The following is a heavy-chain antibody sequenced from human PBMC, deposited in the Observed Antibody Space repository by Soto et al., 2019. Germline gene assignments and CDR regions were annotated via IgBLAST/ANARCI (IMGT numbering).Heavy chain of an antibody. CDR1: GGSISSSNC. D-gene: IGHD3-22*01. V-gene: IGHV4-4*02. Sequence: SETLSLTCAVSGGSISSSNCWSWVRQPPGKGLEWIGEIYHSVSTNYNPSLKSRVTISVEKSKNQFSLKLSSVTAADTAVYYCARYHSRGSYHFDYWGQGTLVTVCS. CDR3: ARYHSRGSYHFDY. CDR2: IYHSVST. J-gene: IGHJ4*02.